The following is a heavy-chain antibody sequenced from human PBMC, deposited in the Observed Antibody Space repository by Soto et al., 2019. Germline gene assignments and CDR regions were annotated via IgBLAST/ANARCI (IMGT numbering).Heavy chain of an antibody. Sequence: SETLSLTCAVYGGSFSGYYWSWIRQPPGKGLEWIGEINHSGSTYYNPSLKSRVTISVDTSKNQFSLKLSSVTAADTAVYYCARAYYYYDSSGYYDPYYFDYWGQGTLVTVSS. CDR2: INHSGST. V-gene: IGHV4-34*09. CDR3: ARAYYYYDSSGYYDPYYFDY. CDR1: GGSFSGYY. J-gene: IGHJ4*02. D-gene: IGHD3-22*01.